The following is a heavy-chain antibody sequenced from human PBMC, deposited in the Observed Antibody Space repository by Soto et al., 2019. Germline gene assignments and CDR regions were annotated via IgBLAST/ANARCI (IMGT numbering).Heavy chain of an antibody. CDR1: GFTFSNYA. CDR3: AKDPTRNTDNWFDP. J-gene: IGHJ5*02. Sequence: PGGSLRLSCAASGFTFSNYAMSWVRQAPGKGLEWVSAMSGSGSSTYYADSVKGRFTISRDNSRNTLYLQMNSLRAEDTAVYYCAKDPTRNTDNWFDPWGQGTLVTVSS. CDR2: MSGSGSST. V-gene: IGHV3-23*01.